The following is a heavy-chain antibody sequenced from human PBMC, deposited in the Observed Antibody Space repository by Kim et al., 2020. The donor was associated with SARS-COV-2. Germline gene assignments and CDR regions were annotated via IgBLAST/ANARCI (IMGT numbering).Heavy chain of an antibody. Sequence: GGSLRLSCVGSRFTFSSFGMYWVRQAPGKGLEWVAAISSDGVYEHYAGSVKGRFTISRDNSMNTVSLQMDSLRVEDTALYYCAKMLDPRGGLDVWGQGTT. CDR2: ISSDGVYE. CDR3: AKMLDPRGGLDV. J-gene: IGHJ6*02. V-gene: IGHV3-30*18. D-gene: IGHD1-1*01. CDR1: RFTFSSFG.